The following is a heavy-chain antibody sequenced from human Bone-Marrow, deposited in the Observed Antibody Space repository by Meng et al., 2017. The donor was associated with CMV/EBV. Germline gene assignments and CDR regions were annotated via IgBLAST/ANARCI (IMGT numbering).Heavy chain of an antibody. V-gene: IGHV1-18*01. Sequence: ASVKVSCKASGYTFSSYGISWVRQAPGQGLEWMGWISAYNGNTNYAQKLQGRVTMTTDTSTSTAYMELRSLRSDDTAVYYCARVDVLMVYAQYYYYYGMAVWGQGTTVTVSS. J-gene: IGHJ6*02. CDR3: ARVDVLMVYAQYYYYYGMAV. CDR2: ISAYNGNT. D-gene: IGHD2-8*01. CDR1: GYTFSSYG.